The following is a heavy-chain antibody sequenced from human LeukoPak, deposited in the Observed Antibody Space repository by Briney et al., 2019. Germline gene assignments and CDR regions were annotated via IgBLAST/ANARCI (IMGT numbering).Heavy chain of an antibody. D-gene: IGHD1-14*01. CDR1: GYTFTNYF. CDR2: INPSGGGT. J-gene: IGHJ4*02. V-gene: IGHV1-46*01. Sequence: GASVKVSCKASGYTFTNYFMHWVRQSAGHELEGMGVINPSGGGTAYAQKFQGRVTMTRDTSTSTVYMELSSLRSEDTAVYYCARFRGTYPIDYWGQGTLVTVSS. CDR3: ARFRGTYPIDY.